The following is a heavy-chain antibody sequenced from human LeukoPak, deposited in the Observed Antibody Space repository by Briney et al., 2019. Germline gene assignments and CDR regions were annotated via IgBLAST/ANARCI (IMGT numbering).Heavy chain of an antibody. CDR3: ARGNYYDSSGYYYYYMDV. V-gene: IGHV1-8*03. Sequence: ASVKVSCKASGYTFTSYDINWVRQATGQGLEWMGWMNPNSGNTGYAQKFQGRVTITRNTSISTAYMGLSSLRSEDTAVYYCARGNYYDSSGYYYYYMDVWGKGTTVTVSS. CDR1: GYTFTSYD. D-gene: IGHD3-22*01. J-gene: IGHJ6*03. CDR2: MNPNSGNT.